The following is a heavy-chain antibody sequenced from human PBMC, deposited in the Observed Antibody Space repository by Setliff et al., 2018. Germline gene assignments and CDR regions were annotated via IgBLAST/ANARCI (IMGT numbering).Heavy chain of an antibody. D-gene: IGHD6-6*01. J-gene: IGHJ6*03. CDR2: TIPMFGTT. CDR3: VREGVDRRSSTDYRYYMDV. CDR1: GATFSSYG. Sequence: SVKVSCKASGATFSSYGISWVRQAPGQGLEWMGGTIPMFGTTEYAQKFQGRLTIITDESANTAFMQLSSLRSDDTAVYYCVREGVDRRSSTDYRYYMDVWGKGTTVTVSS. V-gene: IGHV1-69*05.